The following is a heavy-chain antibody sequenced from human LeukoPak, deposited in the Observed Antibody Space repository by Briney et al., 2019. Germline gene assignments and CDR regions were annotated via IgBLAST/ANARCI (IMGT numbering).Heavy chain of an antibody. D-gene: IGHD2/OR15-2a*01. CDR3: ARVVLSGAYQIDL. CDR2: INGDGSTT. Sequence: GGSLRLSCAASGFTFSTYWMHWVRQAPGKGLVWVSRINGDGSTTTYADSVKGRFTISRDNAQSTLYLQVNSLRVEDAAVYYCARVVLSGAYQIDLWGQGTLVTVSS. V-gene: IGHV3-74*01. CDR1: GFTFSTYW. J-gene: IGHJ5*02.